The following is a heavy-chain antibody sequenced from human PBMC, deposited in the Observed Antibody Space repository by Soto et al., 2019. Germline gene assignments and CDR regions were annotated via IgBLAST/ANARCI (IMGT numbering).Heavy chain of an antibody. J-gene: IGHJ4*02. V-gene: IGHV1-2*04. CDR3: ARWSSTVTGYFDY. D-gene: IGHD4-17*01. Sequence: SVKVSCKASGYTFTGYYMHWVRQAPGQGLEWMGWINPNSGGTNYAQKFQGWVTMTRDTSISTAYMELSRLRSDDTAVYYCARWSSTVTGYFDYWGQGALVTVSS. CDR1: GYTFTGYY. CDR2: INPNSGGT.